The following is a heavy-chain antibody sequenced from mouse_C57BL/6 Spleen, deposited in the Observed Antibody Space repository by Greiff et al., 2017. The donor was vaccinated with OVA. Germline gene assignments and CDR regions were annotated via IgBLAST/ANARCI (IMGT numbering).Heavy chain of an antibody. V-gene: IGHV1-52*01. CDR2: IDPSDSET. D-gene: IGHD4-1*01. Sequence: QVQLQQPGAELVRPGSSVKLSCKASGYTFTSYWMHWVKQRPIQGLEWIGNIDPSDSETHYNQKFKDKATLTVDKSSSTAYMQLSSLTSEDSAVYYCARGAPNWDGFAYWGQGTLVTVSA. CDR3: ARGAPNWDGFAY. CDR1: GYTFTSYW. J-gene: IGHJ3*01.